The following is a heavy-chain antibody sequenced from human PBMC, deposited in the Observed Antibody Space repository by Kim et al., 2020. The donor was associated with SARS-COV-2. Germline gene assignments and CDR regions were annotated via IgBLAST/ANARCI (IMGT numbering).Heavy chain of an antibody. CDR3: ARRRYYDSSGYYYFDY. V-gene: IGHV4-39*01. CDR2: IYYSGST. CDR1: GGSISSSSYY. D-gene: IGHD3-22*01. Sequence: SETLSLTCTVSGGSISSSSYYWGWIRQPPGKGLEWIGSIYYSGSTYYNPSLKSRVTISVDTSKNQFSLKLSPVTAADTAVYYCARRRYYDSSGYYYFDY. J-gene: IGHJ4*01.